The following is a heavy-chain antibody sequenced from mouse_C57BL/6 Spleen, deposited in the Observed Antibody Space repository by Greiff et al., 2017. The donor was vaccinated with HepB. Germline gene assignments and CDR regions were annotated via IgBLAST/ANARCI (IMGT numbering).Heavy chain of an antibody. Sequence: QVQLQQPGAELVKPGASVKLSCKASGYTFTSYWMHWVKQRPGQGLEWIGMIHPNSGSTNYNEKFKSKATLTVDKSSSTAYMQLSSLTSEDSAVYSCASPYDYDRGYYFDYWGQGTTLTVSS. D-gene: IGHD2-4*01. V-gene: IGHV1-64*01. CDR2: IHPNSGST. J-gene: IGHJ2*01. CDR3: ASPYDYDRGYYFDY. CDR1: GYTFTSYW.